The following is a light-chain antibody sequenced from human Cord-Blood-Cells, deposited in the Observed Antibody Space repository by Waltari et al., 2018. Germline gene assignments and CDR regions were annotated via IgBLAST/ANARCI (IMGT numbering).Light chain of an antibody. CDR3: RKATQFPYP. Sequence: VMTQTPLSSPVTLGQPASISCRSIQSLVRSDGNTYLSCLQHRPGQPPRLLIYNISNRFNGVPDIFSGSAAETDVTLNISRVGAEHVWVYCGRKATQFPYPFGQGTKL. J-gene: IGKJ2*01. CDR2: NIS. V-gene: IGKV2-24*01. CDR1: QSLVRSDGNTY.